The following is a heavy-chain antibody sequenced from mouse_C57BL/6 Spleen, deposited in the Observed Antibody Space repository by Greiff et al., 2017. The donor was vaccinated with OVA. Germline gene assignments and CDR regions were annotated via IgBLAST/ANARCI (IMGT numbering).Heavy chain of an antibody. CDR3: ARHYYGSSYGGYYAMDY. CDR1: GFTFSDYY. D-gene: IGHD1-1*01. J-gene: IGHJ4*01. CDR2: ISNGGGST. V-gene: IGHV5-12*01. Sequence: EVKVVESGGGLVQPGGSLKLSCAASGFTFSDYYMYWVRQTPEKRLEWVAYISNGGGSTYYPDTVKGRFTISRDNAKNTLHLQMSRLKSEDTAMYYCARHYYGSSYGGYYAMDYWGQGTSVTVSS.